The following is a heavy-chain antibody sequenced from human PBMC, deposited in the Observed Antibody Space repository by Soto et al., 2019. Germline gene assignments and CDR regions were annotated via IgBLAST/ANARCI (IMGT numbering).Heavy chain of an antibody. J-gene: IGHJ6*02. Sequence: SVKVSCKASGGTFSSYAISWVRQAPGQGLEWMGGIILIFGTATYAQKFQGRVTFTADESTSTAYMELSSLRSEDTAVYYCARSYGSTSFELAPQSYYYYGMDFWGQGTTVTVSS. CDR1: GGTFSSYA. V-gene: IGHV1-69*13. CDR3: ARSYGSTSFELAPQSYYYYGMDF. D-gene: IGHD3-3*01. CDR2: IILIFGTA.